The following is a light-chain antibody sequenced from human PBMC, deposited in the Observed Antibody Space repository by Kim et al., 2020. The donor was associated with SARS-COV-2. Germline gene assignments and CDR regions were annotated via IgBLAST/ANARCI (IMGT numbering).Light chain of an antibody. CDR2: YDS. CDR3: QVWDSGSDHVV. Sequence: SYELTQPPSVSVAPGQTASITCGGNNIGNKNVHWYQHKPGQAPLLVISYDSDRPAGIPDQFSGSNSGNTATLTISRVEAGAEADYYCQVWDSGSDHVVFG. CDR1: NIGNKN. J-gene: IGLJ2*01. V-gene: IGLV3-21*04.